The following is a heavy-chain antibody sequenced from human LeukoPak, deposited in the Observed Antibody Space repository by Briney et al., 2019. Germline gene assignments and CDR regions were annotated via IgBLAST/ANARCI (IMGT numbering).Heavy chain of an antibody. D-gene: IGHD6-13*01. Sequence: SQTLSLTCTVSGVSISRGSHYWSWIRQPAGKGLEWIGRIHTIGNTNYSPSLWRRVTISVDTSKNQFSLKLSSVTAADTAVYYCARGVRGQQLVYYYYYYMDVWGKGTTVTVSS. J-gene: IGHJ6*03. CDR1: GVSISRGSHY. CDR3: ARGVRGQQLVYYYYYYMDV. V-gene: IGHV4-61*02. CDR2: IHTIGNT.